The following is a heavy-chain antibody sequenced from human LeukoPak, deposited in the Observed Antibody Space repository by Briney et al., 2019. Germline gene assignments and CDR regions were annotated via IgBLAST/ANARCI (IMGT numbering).Heavy chain of an antibody. CDR2: ISGYNGKT. CDR3: ARAYHADRQAYSSGWYLDY. J-gene: IGHJ4*02. V-gene: IGHV1-18*01. D-gene: IGHD6-19*01. CDR1: GSTFTNFG. Sequence: ASVKVSCKTSGSTFTNFGITWVRQAPGQGLEWMGWISGYNGKTNYAQKLQGRVTMTTDTSTSTAYMELRSLRSDDTAVYYCARAYHADRQAYSSGWYLDYWGQGTLVTVSS.